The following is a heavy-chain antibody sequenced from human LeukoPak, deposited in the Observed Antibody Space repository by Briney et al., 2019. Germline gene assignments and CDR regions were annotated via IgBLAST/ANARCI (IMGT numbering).Heavy chain of an antibody. CDR1: GLTFDVYA. V-gene: IGHV3-9*01. Sequence: PGRSLRLSCAASGLTFDVYAVHWVRQAPGKGLEWVSGITWSNGEIAYADSVKGRFTISRDNAKNSLYLQMNSLRTEDTAVYYCAKSLRNVSGWASDHWGQGTLVTVSS. J-gene: IGHJ4*02. CDR3: AKSLRNVSGWASDH. CDR2: ITWSNGEI. D-gene: IGHD6-19*01.